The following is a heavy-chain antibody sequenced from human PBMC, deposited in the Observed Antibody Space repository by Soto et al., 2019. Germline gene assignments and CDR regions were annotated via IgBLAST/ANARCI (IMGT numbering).Heavy chain of an antibody. CDR2: IYYSGST. D-gene: IGHD3-3*01. CDR3: ARESGPYGNYYYGMDV. Sequence: QVQLQESGPGLVKPSQTLSLTCTVSGGSISSGDYYWSWIRQPPGKGLEWIGYIYYSGSTYYNPSLKSRVTMSVDTSKNQFSLKLSSVTAADTAVYYCARESGPYGNYYYGMDVWGQGTTVTVSS. CDR1: GGSISSGDYY. J-gene: IGHJ6*02. V-gene: IGHV4-30-4*01.